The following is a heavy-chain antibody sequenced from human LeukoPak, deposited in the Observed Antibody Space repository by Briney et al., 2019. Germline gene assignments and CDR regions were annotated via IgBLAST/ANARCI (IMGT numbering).Heavy chain of an antibody. Sequence: GGSLRLSCAASGFSFSSYSMNWVRQAPGKGLEWVSYITSSSSTMYYADAVKGRLPISRDNAKNSLYLQMNSLRAEDTAVYYCARKSGSSGYPFDYWGQGTLVTVSS. V-gene: IGHV3-48*01. J-gene: IGHJ4*02. CDR3: ARKSGSSGYPFDY. CDR2: ITSSSSTM. CDR1: GFSFSSYS. D-gene: IGHD3-22*01.